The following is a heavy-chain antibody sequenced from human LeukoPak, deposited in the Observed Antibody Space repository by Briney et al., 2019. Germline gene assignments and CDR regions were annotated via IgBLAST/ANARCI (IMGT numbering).Heavy chain of an antibody. CDR2: ISRRSRHV. CDR1: GFSFSDYS. CDR3: VRDLLGSGSTTAYLHH. Sequence: GGSLRLSCTASGFSFSDYSMNWVRQASGKGLEWVSSISRRSRHVYYAGSVKGRFTISRDNAWNSLYLQMNSLRAEDMAVYFCVRDLLGSGSTTAYLHHWGQGTLVTVSS. D-gene: IGHD1-1*01. J-gene: IGHJ1*01. V-gene: IGHV3-21*01.